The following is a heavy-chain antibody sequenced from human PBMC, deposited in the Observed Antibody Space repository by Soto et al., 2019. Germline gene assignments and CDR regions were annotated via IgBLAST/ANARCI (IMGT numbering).Heavy chain of an antibody. CDR3: ARDSVPGYYDILTGYPDFDY. J-gene: IGHJ4*02. CDR1: GFTFSSYA. CDR2: ISYDGSNK. Sequence: VQLVESGGGVVQPGRSLRLSCAASGFTFSSYAMHWVRQAPGKGLEWVAVISYDGSNKYYADSVKGRFTISRDNSKNTLYLQMNSLRAEDTAVYYCARDSVPGYYDILTGYPDFDYWGQGTLVTVSS. D-gene: IGHD3-9*01. V-gene: IGHV3-30-3*01.